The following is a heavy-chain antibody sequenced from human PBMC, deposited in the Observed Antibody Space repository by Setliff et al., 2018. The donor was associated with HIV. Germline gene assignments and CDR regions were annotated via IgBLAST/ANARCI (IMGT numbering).Heavy chain of an antibody. Sequence: ASVKVSCKASGYTFAIYGISWVRQAPGQGLEWMGWISGDNAKTNYAQKLQGRVTMTADTSTTTAYMELRSLRSEDTAVYYCATHTIPPVAAKGKSFDPWGQGTLVTVSS. D-gene: IGHD2-15*01. V-gene: IGHV1-18*01. CDR2: ISGDNAKT. CDR3: ATHTIPPVAAKGKSFDP. J-gene: IGHJ5*02. CDR1: GYTFAIYG.